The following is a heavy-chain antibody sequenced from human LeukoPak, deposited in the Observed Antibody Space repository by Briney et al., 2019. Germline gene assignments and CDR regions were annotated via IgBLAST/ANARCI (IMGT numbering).Heavy chain of an antibody. CDR3: AKVGRYSYAHDAFDI. V-gene: IGHV3-23*01. D-gene: IGHD5-18*01. CDR2: ISGSGGST. CDR1: GFTFSSYA. Sequence: PGGSLRLSCGASGFTFSSYAMSWVPQAPGKGLEWVSAISGSGGSTYYADSAKGRFTISRDNSKNTLYLLMNGLRAEDTAVYYCAKVGRYSYAHDAFDIWGQGTMVTVSS. J-gene: IGHJ3*02.